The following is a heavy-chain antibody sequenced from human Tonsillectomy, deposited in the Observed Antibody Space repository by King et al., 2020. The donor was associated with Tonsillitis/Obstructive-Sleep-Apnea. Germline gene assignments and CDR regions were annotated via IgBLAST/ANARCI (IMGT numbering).Heavy chain of an antibody. CDR3: AKDSLYIGSYYVS. Sequence: VQLVESGGGLVQPGGSLRLSCTASGFTFSSYAMSWVRQAPGKGLEWVSEISGSGGTTYYADSVKGRFTISRDNSKNTLYLQMNSLRAEDTAVYYCAKDSLYIGSYYVSWGQGTLVTVSS. CDR1: GFTFSSYA. V-gene: IGHV3-23*04. CDR2: ISGSGGTT. J-gene: IGHJ5*02. D-gene: IGHD1-26*01.